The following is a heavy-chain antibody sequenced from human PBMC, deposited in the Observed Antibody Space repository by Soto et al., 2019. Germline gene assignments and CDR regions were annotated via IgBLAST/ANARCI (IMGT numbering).Heavy chain of an antibody. J-gene: IGHJ4*02. CDR3: ARGGIAVAGKPDY. CDR2: INHSGST. Sequence: SETLYLTCAVYGGSFSGYYWSWIRQPPGKGLEWIGEINHSGSTNYNPSLKSRVTISVDTSKNQFSLKLSSVTAADTAVYYCARGGIAVAGKPDYWGQGTLVTVSS. CDR1: GGSFSGYY. D-gene: IGHD6-19*01. V-gene: IGHV4-34*01.